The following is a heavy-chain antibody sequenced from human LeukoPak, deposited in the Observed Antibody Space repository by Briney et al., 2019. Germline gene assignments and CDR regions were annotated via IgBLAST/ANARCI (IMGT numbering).Heavy chain of an antibody. CDR2: IADDGTNY. D-gene: IGHD1/OR15-1a*01. V-gene: IGHV3-30-3*01. CDR1: GFPCRDYP. J-gene: IGHJ6*03. Sequence: GGSLRLSGEASGFPCRDYPIHWVRQTPGRGLEWVAVIADDGTNYYDAEFVKGRFIISRDNSKNTLSLQMNSLRAEDTAVYYCARRLEHKYYYHMDVWGKGTTVTVSS. CDR3: ARRLEHKYYYHMDV.